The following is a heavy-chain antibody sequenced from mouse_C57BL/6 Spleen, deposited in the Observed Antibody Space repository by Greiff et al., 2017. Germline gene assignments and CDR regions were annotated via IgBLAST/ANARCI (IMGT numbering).Heavy chain of an antibody. V-gene: IGHV1-39*01. CDR3: ARWITTVVAPYYYAMDY. J-gene: IGHJ4*01. Sequence: EVQLKESGPELVKPGASVKISCKASGYSFTDYNMNWVKQSNGKSLEWIGVINPNYGTTSYNQKFKGKATLTVDQSSSTAYMQLNSLTSEDSAVYYCARWITTVVAPYYYAMDYWGQGTSVTVSS. CDR1: GYSFTDYN. D-gene: IGHD1-1*01. CDR2: INPNYGTT.